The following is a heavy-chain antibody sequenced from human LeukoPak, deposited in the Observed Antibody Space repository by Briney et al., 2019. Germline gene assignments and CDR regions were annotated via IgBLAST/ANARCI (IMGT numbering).Heavy chain of an antibody. J-gene: IGHJ4*02. CDR2: ISAYNGNT. V-gene: IGHV1-18*04. D-gene: IGHD2-2*01. Sequence: ASVKVSCKASGYTFTSYGISWVRQAPGQGLEWMGWISAYNGNTNYAQKLQGRVTMTTDTSTSTAYMELRSLRSDDTAVYYCARDERRYCSSTSCYLYFDDWGQGTLVTVSS. CDR3: ARDERRYCSSTSCYLYFDD. CDR1: GYTFTSYG.